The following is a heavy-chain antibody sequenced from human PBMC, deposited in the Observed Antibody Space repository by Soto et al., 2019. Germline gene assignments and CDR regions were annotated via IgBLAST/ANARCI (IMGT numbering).Heavy chain of an antibody. CDR1: GGSISSGDYY. J-gene: IGHJ4*02. D-gene: IGHD3-22*01. CDR3: ARSYDSSGYYDY. CDR2: IYYSGST. Sequence: PSETLSLTCTVSGGSISSGDYYWSWIRQPPGKGLEWIGYIYYSGSTYYNPSLKSRVTISVDTSKNQFSLKLSSVTAADTAVYYCARSYDSSGYYDYWGQGTLVPVSS. V-gene: IGHV4-30-4*01.